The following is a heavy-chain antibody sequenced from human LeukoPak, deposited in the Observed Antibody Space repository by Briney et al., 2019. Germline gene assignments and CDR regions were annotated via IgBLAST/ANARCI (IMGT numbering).Heavy chain of an antibody. D-gene: IGHD2-15*01. Sequence: SETLSLTCTVSGGSISTSSYYWGWVRQPPGKGLEWIGNIFYSGSTYYSPSLKSRVTISVDTSKNQFSLKLSSVTAADTAVYYCASSRYCSGGSCYYYYMDVWGKGTTVTISS. CDR3: ASSRYCSGGSCYYYYMDV. J-gene: IGHJ6*03. V-gene: IGHV4-39*07. CDR2: IFYSGST. CDR1: GGSISTSSYY.